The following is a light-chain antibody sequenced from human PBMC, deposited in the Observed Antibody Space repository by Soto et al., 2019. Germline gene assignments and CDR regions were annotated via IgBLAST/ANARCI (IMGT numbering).Light chain of an antibody. CDR1: QSVSSY. CDR2: DAS. J-gene: IGKJ5*01. Sequence: EIVLTQSPATLSLSPGERATLSCRASQSVSSYLAWYQQKPGQAPRLLIYDASNRATGIPARFSGSGPGTEFTLTISSLEPEDFAVYYCQQRSNWPPTFGQGTRLEIK. V-gene: IGKV3D-11*02. CDR3: QQRSNWPPT.